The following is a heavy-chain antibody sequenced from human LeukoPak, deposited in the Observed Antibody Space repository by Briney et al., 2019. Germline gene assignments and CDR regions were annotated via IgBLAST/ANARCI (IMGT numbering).Heavy chain of an antibody. Sequence: PSETLSLTCSVSGDSISGSYWSWIRQPAGKRLEWVGRISSSGNTNYNPSLRSRVTMSVDTSKNQFSLKLTSVIAADTALYYCARVLLSTAYNSNWYGDAFDFWGQGTKVTVSS. V-gene: IGHV4-4*07. CDR1: GDSISGSY. J-gene: IGHJ3*01. CDR2: ISSSGNT. D-gene: IGHD6-13*01. CDR3: ARVLLSTAYNSNWYGDAFDF.